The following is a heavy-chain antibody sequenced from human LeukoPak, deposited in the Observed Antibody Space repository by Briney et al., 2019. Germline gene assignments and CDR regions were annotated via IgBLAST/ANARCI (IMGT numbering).Heavy chain of an antibody. CDR2: IYYSGST. D-gene: IGHD2-21*01. CDR1: GGSISSSSYY. J-gene: IGHJ4*02. V-gene: IGHV4-39*01. Sequence: PSETLSLTCTVSGGSISSSSYYWGWIRQPPGKGLEWIGSIYYSGSTYYNPSLKSRVTIPVDTSKNQFSLKLSSVTAADTAVYYCARLRVFPYYFDYWGQGTLVTVSS. CDR3: ARLRVFPYYFDY.